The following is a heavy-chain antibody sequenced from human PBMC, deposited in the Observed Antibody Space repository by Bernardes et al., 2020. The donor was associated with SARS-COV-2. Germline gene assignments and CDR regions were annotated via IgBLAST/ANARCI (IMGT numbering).Heavy chain of an antibody. V-gene: IGHV3-7*03. J-gene: IGHJ4*02. Sequence: GWSLSLSCAASGFTFSSYWMSWVRQAPGKGLEWVANIKQDGSEKYYVDSVKGRFTISRDNAKNSLYLQMNSLRAEDTAVYYCARFVVVPAADTEVFDYWGQGTLVTVSS. CDR3: ARFVVVPAADTEVFDY. CDR1: GFTFSSYW. D-gene: IGHD2-2*01. CDR2: IKQDGSEK.